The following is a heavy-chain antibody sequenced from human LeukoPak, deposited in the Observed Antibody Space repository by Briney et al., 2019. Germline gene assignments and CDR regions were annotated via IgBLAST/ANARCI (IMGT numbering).Heavy chain of an antibody. D-gene: IGHD6-13*01. CDR3: AKDIRAAAAAGFDY. J-gene: IGHJ4*02. Sequence: GGSLRLSCAASGFTFDDYAMHWVRQAPGKGLEWVSGISWNSGSIGYADSVEGRFTISRDNAKNSLYLQMNSLRAEDTALYYCAKDIRAAAAAGFDYWGQGTLVTVSS. CDR1: GFTFDDYA. CDR2: ISWNSGSI. V-gene: IGHV3-9*01.